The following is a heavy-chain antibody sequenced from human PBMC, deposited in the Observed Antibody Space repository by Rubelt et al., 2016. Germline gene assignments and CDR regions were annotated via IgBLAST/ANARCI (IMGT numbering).Heavy chain of an antibody. D-gene: IGHD4/OR15-4a*01. J-gene: IGHJ6*02. CDR2: IYYSEST. CDR1: GGSVSSGSYY. Sequence: QVQLQESGPGLVKPSETLSLTCTVSGGSVSSGSYYWSWIRQPPGKGLEWIGYIYYSESTNYNPPRMIGVTMSVDTSKNQFALKLNSVTAADTAVYYCARHRDYNYYGMDVWGQGITVTVSS. CDR3: ARHRDYNYYGMDV. V-gene: IGHV4-61*01.